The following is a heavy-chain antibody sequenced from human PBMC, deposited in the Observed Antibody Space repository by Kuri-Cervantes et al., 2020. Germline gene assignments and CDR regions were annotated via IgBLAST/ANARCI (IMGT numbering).Heavy chain of an antibody. Sequence: SETLSLTCTVSGGSVSTDSHYWSWIRQPPGKGLEWIGYIYYIGSTNYNPSLKSRVTISVDTSKNQFSLKLSSVTAADTAVYYCARVGRYCSGGSCYSRWFDPWGQGTPVTVSS. CDR3: ARVGRYCSGGSCYSRWFDP. V-gene: IGHV4-61*01. D-gene: IGHD2-15*01. CDR2: IYYIGST. J-gene: IGHJ5*02. CDR1: GGSVSTDSHY.